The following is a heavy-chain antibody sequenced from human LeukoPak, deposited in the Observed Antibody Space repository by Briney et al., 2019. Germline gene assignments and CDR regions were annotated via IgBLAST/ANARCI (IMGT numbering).Heavy chain of an antibody. CDR3: ARDQSYYFDY. Sequence: GGSLRLSCAASGFTVSSNYMSWVRQAPGKGLEWVSVIYSGGSTYYADSVKGRFTISRDNSKNTLYLQMNSPRAEDTAVYYCARDQSYYFDYWGQGTLVTVSS. CDR1: GFTVSSNY. CDR2: IYSGGST. V-gene: IGHV3-53*01. J-gene: IGHJ4*02.